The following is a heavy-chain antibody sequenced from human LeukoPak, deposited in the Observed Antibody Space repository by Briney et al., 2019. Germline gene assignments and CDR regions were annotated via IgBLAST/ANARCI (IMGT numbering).Heavy chain of an antibody. Sequence: GASVKVSCKASGYTFTGYYMHWGRQAPGQGLEWMGWINPNSGCTNYEQKFQGRVTMTRDTSISTAYMELSSLRSEDTAVYYCARGPLKRIAAREPLYYYYYMDVWGKGTTVTVSS. J-gene: IGHJ6*03. CDR3: ARGPLKRIAAREPLYYYYYMDV. CDR1: GYTFTGYY. D-gene: IGHD6-6*01. CDR2: INPNSGCT. V-gene: IGHV1-2*02.